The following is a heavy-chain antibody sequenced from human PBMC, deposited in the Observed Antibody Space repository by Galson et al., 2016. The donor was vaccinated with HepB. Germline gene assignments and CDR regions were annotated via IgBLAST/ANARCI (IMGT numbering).Heavy chain of an antibody. CDR2: IRYDGGQE. V-gene: IGHV3-30*03. CDR1: GLSFGNYG. CDR3: ATQQGDWDTRWLDP. J-gene: IGHJ5*02. Sequence: SLRLSCAVSGLSFGNYGFHWVRQAPGKGLEWVAGIRYDGGQEYYSDSVRGRFTISRDNSKETVYLQIRSLTPEDTALYFCATQQGDWDTRWLDPWGQGTLVTVSS. D-gene: IGHD3/OR15-3a*01.